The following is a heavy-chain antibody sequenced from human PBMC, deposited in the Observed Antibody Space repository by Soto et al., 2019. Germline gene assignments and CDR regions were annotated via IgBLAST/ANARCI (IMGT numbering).Heavy chain of an antibody. CDR1: GFTFSSYA. D-gene: IGHD2-15*01. CDR3: ARCEGWNYHYGMDV. V-gene: IGHV3-23*01. Sequence: HPGGSLRLSCAASGFTFSSYAMSWVRQAPGKELQWVSAISGSGGSTYYADSVKGRFTISRDNSKNKLYLQMNTLRAEDTAVYYCARCEGWNYHYGMDVWGQGTTVTVSS. CDR2: ISGSGGST. J-gene: IGHJ6*02.